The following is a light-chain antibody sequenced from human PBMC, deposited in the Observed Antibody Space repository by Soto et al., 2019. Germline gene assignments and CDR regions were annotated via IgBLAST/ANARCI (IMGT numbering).Light chain of an antibody. CDR2: GKN. V-gene: IGLV1-47*02. Sequence: SVLTQPPSASGTPGQRVTISCSGSTSNIGSNYVYWYQQFPGTAPKLLIFGKNRRPSGVPDRFSGSKSDTSASLAISGLRSEDEADYYCAVWDESLRGYVFASGTKLTVL. CDR1: TSNIGSNY. J-gene: IGLJ1*01. CDR3: AVWDESLRGYV.